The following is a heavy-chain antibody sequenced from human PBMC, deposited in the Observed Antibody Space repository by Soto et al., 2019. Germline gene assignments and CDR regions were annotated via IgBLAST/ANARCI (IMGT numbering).Heavy chain of an antibody. CDR2: SIPILGIA. CDR1: GGTFSSYT. J-gene: IGHJ2*01. Sequence: QVQLVQSGAEVKKPGSSVKVSCKASGGTFSSYTISWVRQAPGQGLAWMGRSIPILGIANYAQKFQGRVTIPADKSTSTAYMELSSLSYEDTDVYYCARDSSGYYYEGWYFDLWCRGTLVTVSS. CDR3: ARDSSGYYYEGWYFDL. V-gene: IGHV1-69*08. D-gene: IGHD3-22*01.